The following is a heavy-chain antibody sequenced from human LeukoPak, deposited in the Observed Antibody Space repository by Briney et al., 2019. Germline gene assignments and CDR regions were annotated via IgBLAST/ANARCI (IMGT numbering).Heavy chain of an antibody. D-gene: IGHD3-10*01. V-gene: IGHV3-23*01. Sequence: GGSLRLSCAASGFTFSSYEMNWVRQAPGKGLEWVSVISGSGGSTYYADSVKGRFTISRDNSKNTLYLQMNSLRAEDTAVYYCARRRVLLDAFDIWGQGTVVTVSS. CDR1: GFTFSSYE. CDR2: ISGSGGST. CDR3: ARRRVLLDAFDI. J-gene: IGHJ3*02.